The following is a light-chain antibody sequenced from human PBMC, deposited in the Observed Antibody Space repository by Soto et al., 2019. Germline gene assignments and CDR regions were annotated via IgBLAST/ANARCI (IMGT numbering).Light chain of an antibody. J-gene: IGKJ1*01. CDR2: WAS. Sequence: DIGMTQSPDSLAVSLGEISTINCKSSQSVLYDSNNKNYLAWYQQKAGQPPKILIFWASTRESGVPDRFSGSGSGTDFTLTISSLQAEDVALYYCQQYYTTPHTFGQGTKVDIK. V-gene: IGKV4-1*01. CDR3: QQYYTTPHT. CDR1: QSVLYDSNNKNY.